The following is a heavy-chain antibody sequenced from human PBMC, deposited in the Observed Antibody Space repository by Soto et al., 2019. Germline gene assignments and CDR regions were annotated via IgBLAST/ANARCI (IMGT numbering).Heavy chain of an antibody. V-gene: IGHV3-9*01. Sequence: EVQLVESGGDLVQPGRSLRLSCAASGFTFHDSAMHWVRQGPGKGLEWVSGISWDSGTIGYSDSVKGRFTISRDNAKNSLYLHMNSLTTEDTALYYCVKGVYCSGGRCPLSYFDSWGQGALVTVSS. CDR1: GFTFHDSA. D-gene: IGHD2-15*01. J-gene: IGHJ4*02. CDR2: ISWDSGTI. CDR3: VKGVYCSGGRCPLSYFDS.